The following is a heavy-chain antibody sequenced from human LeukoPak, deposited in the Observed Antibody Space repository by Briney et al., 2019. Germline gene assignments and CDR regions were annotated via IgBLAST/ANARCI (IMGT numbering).Heavy chain of an antibody. J-gene: IGHJ3*02. CDR2: IYSGGST. CDR3: ARDDSSGYPI. CDR1: GFTVSSNY. V-gene: IGHV3-53*01. D-gene: IGHD3-22*01. Sequence: PGGSLRLSCAASGFTVSSNYMSWVRQAPGKGLEWASVIYSGGSTYYADSVKGRFTISRGNSKNTLYLQMNSLRAEDTAVYYCARDDSSGYPIWGQGTMVTVSS.